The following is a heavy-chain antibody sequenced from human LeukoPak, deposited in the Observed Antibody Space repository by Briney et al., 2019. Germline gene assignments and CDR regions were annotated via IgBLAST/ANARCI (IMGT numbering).Heavy chain of an antibody. CDR3: ARAAMDYYGSGSYYKGGY. CDR1: GFTFSDYY. Sequence: GGSLRLSCAASGFTFSDYYMSWIRQAPGKGLEWVSYISSSGSTIYYADSVKGRFTISRDNAKNSLYLQMNSLRAEDTAVYYRARAAMDYYGSGSYYKGGYWGQGTLVTVSS. J-gene: IGHJ4*02. V-gene: IGHV3-11*01. D-gene: IGHD3-10*01. CDR2: ISSSGSTI.